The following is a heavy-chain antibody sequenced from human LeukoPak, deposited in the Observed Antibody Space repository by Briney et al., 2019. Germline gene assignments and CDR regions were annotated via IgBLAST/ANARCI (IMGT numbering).Heavy chain of an antibody. CDR2: IYYSGST. CDR3: ATNDFWSGYYIGYYYYYMDV. J-gene: IGHJ6*03. V-gene: IGHV4-30-4*08. CDR1: GGSISSGDYY. Sequence: SETLSLTCTVSGGSISSGDYYWSWIRQPPGKGLEWIGYIYYSGSTYYNPSLKSRVTISVDTSKNQFSLKLSSVTAADTAVYYCATNDFWSGYYIGYYYYYMDVWGKGTTVAVSS. D-gene: IGHD3-3*01.